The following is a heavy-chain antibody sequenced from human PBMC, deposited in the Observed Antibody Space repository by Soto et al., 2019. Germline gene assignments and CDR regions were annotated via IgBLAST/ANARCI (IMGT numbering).Heavy chain of an antibody. J-gene: IGHJ4*02. D-gene: IGHD6-13*01. CDR1: GYTFTSYA. CDR2: INTANDNT. V-gene: IGHV1-3*04. CDR3: ARGSSWSYFDY. Sequence: QVQLVQSGAEVKKPGASVKVSCKASGYTFTSYAMHCVRQAPGQRLEWMGSINTANDNTRYSQNFQGRVTITRDPFASTAYMELSSLKSEDTAIYYCARGSSWSYFDYWGQGTLVTISS.